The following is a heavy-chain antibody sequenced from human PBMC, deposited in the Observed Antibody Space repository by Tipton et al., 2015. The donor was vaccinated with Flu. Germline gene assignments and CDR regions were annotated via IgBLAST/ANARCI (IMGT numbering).Heavy chain of an antibody. Sequence: LSLTCTVSGGSISSGGYYWSWIRQLPGEGLEWIGYIYHSGGTYYNPSLESLLTISVDTSKNQFSLKVSSVTAADTAVYYCARYIAAAGTFDSWGQGTLVTVAS. CDR1: GGSISSGGYY. J-gene: IGHJ4*02. D-gene: IGHD6-13*01. V-gene: IGHV4-31*01. CDR2: IYHSGGT. CDR3: ARYIAAAGTFDS.